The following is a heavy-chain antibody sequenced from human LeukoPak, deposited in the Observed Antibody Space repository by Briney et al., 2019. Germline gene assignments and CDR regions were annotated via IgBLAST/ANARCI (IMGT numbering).Heavy chain of an antibody. D-gene: IGHD2-15*01. V-gene: IGHV1-2*06. Sequence: ASAKVSCKASGNNFSGYYMRWVRQAPGQGLEWMGRINPNSGGTNYAQKFQGRVTMTRDTSISTAYMELTRLTSDDTAVYYCARERAVQGYCSGGRCYINDYWGQGTLVTVSS. CDR1: GNNFSGYY. J-gene: IGHJ4*02. CDR2: INPNSGGT. CDR3: ARERAVQGYCSGGRCYINDY.